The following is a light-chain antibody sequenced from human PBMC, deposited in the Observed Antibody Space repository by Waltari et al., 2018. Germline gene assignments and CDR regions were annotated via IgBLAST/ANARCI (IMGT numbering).Light chain of an antibody. CDR2: DAS. V-gene: IGKV3-15*01. CDR1: QGVSST. J-gene: IGKJ2*01. CDR3: QQYSNWYT. Sequence: EILMTQSPATLSVSPGERATLPFRASQGVSSTLAWYQQTPGQAPRLLIYDASSKATGIPARFSGSASGTEFPLTISSLQSEDFAVYCSQQYSNWYTFGQGTKLEIK.